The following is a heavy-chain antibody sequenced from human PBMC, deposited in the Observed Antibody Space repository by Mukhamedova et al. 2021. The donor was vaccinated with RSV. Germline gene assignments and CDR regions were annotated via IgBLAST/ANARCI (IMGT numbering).Heavy chain of an antibody. CDR2: RKVHGGTT. Sequence: RKVHGGTTEYAAPVKGRFTISRDDSKNMLYMQMNSLKTEDTAVYYCCTISKLWNLNGGHYWGQGILVTVSS. CDR3: CTISKLWNLNGGHY. J-gene: IGHJ4*02. D-gene: IGHD1-7*01. V-gene: IGHV3-15*01.